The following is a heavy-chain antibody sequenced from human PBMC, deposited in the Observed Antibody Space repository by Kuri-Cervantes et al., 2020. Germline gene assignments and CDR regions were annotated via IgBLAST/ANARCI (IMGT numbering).Heavy chain of an antibody. CDR3: ARRHCSGGRCYSSYFDY. J-gene: IGHJ4*02. CDR2: TYTSGST. Sequence: ESLKISCNVSGASISSYYWSWVRQPAGKGLEWIGRTYTSGSTNYNPSLKSRVTISVDKSKNQFSLKLSSVTAADTAVYYCARRHCSGGRCYSSYFDYWGQGTLVTVSS. CDR1: GASISSYY. V-gene: IGHV4-4*07. D-gene: IGHD2-15*01.